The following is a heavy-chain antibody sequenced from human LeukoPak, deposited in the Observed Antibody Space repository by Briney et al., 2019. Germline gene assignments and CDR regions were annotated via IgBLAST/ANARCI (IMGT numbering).Heavy chain of an antibody. D-gene: IGHD6-19*01. Sequence: QPGGSLRLSCAASGFTFSSYSMNWVRQAPGKGLEWVSYISSSSSTIYYADSVKGRFTISRDNSNNTLCLQMNSLRVEDTAVYYCAKGRVAVAAPRNWFDPWGQGTLVTVSS. V-gene: IGHV3-48*01. J-gene: IGHJ5*02. CDR2: ISSSSSTI. CDR1: GFTFSSYS. CDR3: AKGRVAVAAPRNWFDP.